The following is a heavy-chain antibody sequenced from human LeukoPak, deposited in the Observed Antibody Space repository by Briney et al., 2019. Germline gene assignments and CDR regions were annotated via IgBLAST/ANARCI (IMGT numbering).Heavy chain of an antibody. V-gene: IGHV3-23*01. CDR3: AKGFSTHYEY. D-gene: IGHD5/OR15-5a*01. Sequence: GGSLRLSCAASGFTFSTYAMSWVRQAPGKGLEWVSGISGSGGSTYYADSVKGRFTISRDNSKNTLFLQMNSLRAEDTAVYYCAKGFSTHYEYWGQGTLVTVSS. CDR1: GFTFSTYA. CDR2: ISGSGGST. J-gene: IGHJ4*02.